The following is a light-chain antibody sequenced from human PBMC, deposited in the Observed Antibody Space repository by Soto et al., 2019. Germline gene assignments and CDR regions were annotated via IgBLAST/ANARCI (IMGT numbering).Light chain of an antibody. Sequence: AIRMTQSPSSFSASTGDRVTITCRASQGISSYLPWYQQKPGKAPKLLIYAASTLQSGVPSRFSGSGSGTDFTLTISCLQSEDFATYYCQQYYSYPPITFGQGTRLEIK. CDR1: QGISSY. CDR3: QQYYSYPPIT. V-gene: IGKV1-8*01. J-gene: IGKJ5*01. CDR2: AAS.